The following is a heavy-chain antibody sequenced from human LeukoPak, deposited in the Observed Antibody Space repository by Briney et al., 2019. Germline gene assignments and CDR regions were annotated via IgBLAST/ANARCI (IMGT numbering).Heavy chain of an antibody. CDR3: ARDQGLTAPPPYGLDV. Sequence: SVKVSCKTSGGTFSSSAITWVRQAPAQGLEWMGRIIPVLNITTYAQKFQGSVTITADTSTSTVYMELSSLRSEETAVYYCARDQGLTAPPPYGLDVWGQGTTVIVSS. CDR1: GGTFSSSA. V-gene: IGHV1-69*04. CDR2: IIPVLNIT. D-gene: IGHD5-18*01. J-gene: IGHJ6*02.